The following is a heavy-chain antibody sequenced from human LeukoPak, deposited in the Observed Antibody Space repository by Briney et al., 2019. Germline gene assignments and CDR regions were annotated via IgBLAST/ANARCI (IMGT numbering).Heavy chain of an antibody. CDR2: ISGSGGST. V-gene: IGHV3-23*01. CDR3: ATWSGYSSSWYNLN. D-gene: IGHD6-13*01. J-gene: IGHJ4*02. Sequence: GGSLRLSCAASGFTFSSYAMSWVRQAPGKGLEWVSAISGSGGSTYYADSVKGRFTISRDNPKNTLYLQMNSLRAEDTAVYYCATWSGYSSSWYNLNWGQGTLVTVSS. CDR1: GFTFSSYA.